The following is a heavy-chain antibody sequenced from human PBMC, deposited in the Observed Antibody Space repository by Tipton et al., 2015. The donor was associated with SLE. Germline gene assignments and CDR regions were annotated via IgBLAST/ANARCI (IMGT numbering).Heavy chain of an antibody. CDR1: GGSINRSY. J-gene: IGHJ6*03. CDR2: VYYSGST. CDR3: ARVPALYYYYMDV. V-gene: IGHV4-59*12. Sequence: TLSLTCTVSGGSINRSYRSWIRQPPGKGLEWIGYVYYSGSTNYNPSLKSRVTISLDTSKNQFSLKLTSVTAADTAVYFCARVPALYYYYMDVWGKGTTVTVSS. D-gene: IGHD2-2*01.